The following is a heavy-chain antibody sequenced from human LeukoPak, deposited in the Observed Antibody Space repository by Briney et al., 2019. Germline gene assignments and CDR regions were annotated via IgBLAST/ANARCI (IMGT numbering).Heavy chain of an antibody. CDR2: IYTSGST. CDR3: AREGYQLLWSYYYYYMDV. Sequence: SETLSLTCTVSGGSISSYYWSWIRQPAGKGLEWIGRIYTSGSTNYNPSLKSRVTISVDTSKNQFSLNLSSVTAADTAVYYCAREGYQLLWSYYYYYMDVWGKGTTVTVSS. CDR1: GGSISSYY. J-gene: IGHJ6*03. D-gene: IGHD2-2*01. V-gene: IGHV4-4*07.